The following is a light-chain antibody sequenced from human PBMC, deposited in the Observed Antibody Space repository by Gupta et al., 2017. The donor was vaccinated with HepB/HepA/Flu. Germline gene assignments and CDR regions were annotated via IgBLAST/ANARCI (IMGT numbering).Light chain of an antibody. CDR2: AAS. J-gene: IGKJ4*01. V-gene: IGKV1-8*01. CDR3: QQEDSYPLP. CDR1: QGISSY. Sequence: AIRMTQSPSSFSASTGDRVTITCRASQGISSYLAWYQQKPGKAPKLLIYAASTLQSGVPSRFSGSGSGTDFTLTISCLQSEDFATYYCQQEDSYPLPFGGGTKVEIK.